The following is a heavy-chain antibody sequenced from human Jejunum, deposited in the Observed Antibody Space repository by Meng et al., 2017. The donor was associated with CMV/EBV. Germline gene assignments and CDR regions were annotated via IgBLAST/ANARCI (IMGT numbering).Heavy chain of an antibody. CDR2: ISYDGVSK. CDR3: ARDPGAYDFWSGPSYYTYGMGV. Sequence: WVRRAPGKGLEWVTFISYDGVSKNYTDSVKGRFILYRDNSKNTLFLQMNSLRGEDTAVYYCARDPGAYDFWSGPSYYTYGMGVWGQGTTVTVSS. V-gene: IGHV3-30-3*01. D-gene: IGHD3-3*01. J-gene: IGHJ6*02.